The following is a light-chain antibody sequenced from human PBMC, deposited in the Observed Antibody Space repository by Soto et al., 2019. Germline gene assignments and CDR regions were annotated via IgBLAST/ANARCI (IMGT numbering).Light chain of an antibody. V-gene: IGKV3-15*01. CDR2: RTS. CDR3: QQYGSSGK. Sequence: EIVMTHSPATLSVSPWERATLSCRASQSISSNLAWYQQKPGQAPRLLMFRTSSRATGFPARFSGSGSGTEFNLTISRLEPEDFAVYYCQQYGSSGKFGQGTKVDIK. J-gene: IGKJ1*01. CDR1: QSISSN.